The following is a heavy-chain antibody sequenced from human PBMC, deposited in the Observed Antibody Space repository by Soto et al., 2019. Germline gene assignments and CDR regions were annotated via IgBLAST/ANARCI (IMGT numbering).Heavy chain of an antibody. D-gene: IGHD3-3*01. CDR3: ARTVSGHYKWFDP. V-gene: IGHV1-18*04. J-gene: IGHJ5*02. Sequence: ASVKVSCEASGYTFVSYEISWVRQAPGQGLEWMGWISPYKGETNYAQKLQGRVTMTTDTSTRTAYMELRSLTSEDTAVYYCARTVSGHYKWFDPWGQGTLVTV. CDR1: GYTFVSYE. CDR2: ISPYKGET.